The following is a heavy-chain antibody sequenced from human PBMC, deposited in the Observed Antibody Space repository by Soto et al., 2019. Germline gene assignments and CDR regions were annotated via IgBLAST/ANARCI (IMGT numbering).Heavy chain of an antibody. Sequence: EVQLVESGGGLVQPGGSLRLSCTASGFTFSDYVMHWVRQAPGKGLEYVSAISSIGDRTYYANSVKGRFTISRDNSKNTVYLQMGSLRAEDMAVYHCARDPYCSSTDCYAAFQIWGQGTVVAVSS. CDR3: ARDPYCSSTDCYAAFQI. CDR2: ISSIGDRT. CDR1: GFTFSDYV. J-gene: IGHJ3*02. V-gene: IGHV3-64*01. D-gene: IGHD2-2*01.